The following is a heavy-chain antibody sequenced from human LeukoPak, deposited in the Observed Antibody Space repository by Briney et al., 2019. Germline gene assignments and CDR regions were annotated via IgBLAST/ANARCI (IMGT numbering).Heavy chain of an antibody. CDR3: ASYPEIFLFDY. D-gene: IGHD3-3*01. Sequence: LETLYLTCNVSGGSISRYYWSWIRQPPGKGLEWIGYIYYSGSTNYNPSHKSRVTISVDTSKNQFSLKLSSVAAADTAVYYCASYPEIFLFDYWGQGTLVTVSS. CDR1: GGSISRYY. V-gene: IGHV4-59*08. J-gene: IGHJ4*02. CDR2: IYYSGST.